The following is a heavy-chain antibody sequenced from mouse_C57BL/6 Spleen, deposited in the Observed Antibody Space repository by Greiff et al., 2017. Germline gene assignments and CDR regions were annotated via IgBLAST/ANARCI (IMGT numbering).Heavy chain of an antibody. CDR3: ARALDGYFDY. D-gene: IGHD2-3*01. V-gene: IGHV1-50*01. Sequence: QVQLQQPGAELVKPGASVKLSCKASGYTFTSYWMQRVKQRPGQGLEWIGEIDPSDSYTNYNQKFKGKTTLTVDTSSSTAYMQLSSLTSEDSAVYYCARALDGYFDYWGQGTTLTVSS. CDR1: GYTFTSYW. CDR2: IDPSDSYT. J-gene: IGHJ2*01.